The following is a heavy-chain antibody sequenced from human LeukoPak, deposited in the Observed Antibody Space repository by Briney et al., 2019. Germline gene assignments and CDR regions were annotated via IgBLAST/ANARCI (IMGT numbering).Heavy chain of an antibody. Sequence: GGSLRLSCVASGFTFSNYAMSWVRQAPEKGLDWVSVISGRAHKIRYADSGKGRFTISRDNSENTVYLQMNSLRDEDTAVYYCASSSGWLDHWGQGTLVTVSS. J-gene: IGHJ5*02. D-gene: IGHD6-19*01. CDR2: ISGRAHKI. CDR3: ASSSGWLDH. V-gene: IGHV3-23*01. CDR1: GFTFSNYA.